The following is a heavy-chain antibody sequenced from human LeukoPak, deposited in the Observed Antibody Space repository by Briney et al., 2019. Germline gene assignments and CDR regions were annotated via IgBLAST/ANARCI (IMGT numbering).Heavy chain of an antibody. CDR1: GFTFSSYG. Sequence: GGSLRLSCAASGFTFSSYGMSWVRQAPGKGLEWVSVIGGRDGSTYYADSVKGRFTISRDNSKNTLYVQMNSLRAEDTAVYYCAKGHYYGSGSLDYWGQGTLVTVS. CDR2: IGGRDGST. J-gene: IGHJ4*02. D-gene: IGHD3-10*01. CDR3: AKGHYYGSGSLDY. V-gene: IGHV3-23*01.